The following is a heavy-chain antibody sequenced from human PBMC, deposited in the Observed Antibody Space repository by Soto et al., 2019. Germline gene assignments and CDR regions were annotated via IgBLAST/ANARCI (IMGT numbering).Heavy chain of an antibody. V-gene: IGHV3-23*01. Sequence: PGGSLRLSCAASGFTFSRYAMSWVRQAPGKGLEWVSTISGSGGSTYYADSVKGRFTISRDNSKNTLHLQMNSLRSEDTAVYYCAKGSPYYDILTGYYMFDYWGQGTLVTVS. CDR2: ISGSGGST. J-gene: IGHJ4*02. CDR1: GFTFSRYA. D-gene: IGHD3-9*01. CDR3: AKGSPYYDILTGYYMFDY.